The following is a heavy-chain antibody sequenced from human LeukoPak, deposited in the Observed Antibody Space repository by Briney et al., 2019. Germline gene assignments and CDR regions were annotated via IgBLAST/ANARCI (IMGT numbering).Heavy chain of an antibody. Sequence: PGGSLRLSCAASGFTVSSNYMSWVRQAPGKGLEWVAVIYRGGAIFYADSVKGRFTISRDSSKNTLDLRMNSLRAEDTAVYYCARDYVGDVWGKGTTVTVSS. CDR3: ARDYVGDV. CDR1: GFTVSSNY. CDR2: IYRGGAI. J-gene: IGHJ6*04. D-gene: IGHD3-16*01. V-gene: IGHV3-66*02.